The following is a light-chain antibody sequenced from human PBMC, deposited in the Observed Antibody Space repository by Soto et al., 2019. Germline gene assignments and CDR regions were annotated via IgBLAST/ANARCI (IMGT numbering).Light chain of an antibody. J-gene: IGKJ4*01. V-gene: IGKV2-28*01. CDR1: QSLLHSDGYNY. Sequence: EIVMTQSPLSLPVPPGEPASISCRSSQSLLHSDGYNYLAWYLQKPGHSPQLLIDLASSRASGVPDRFSGSGSGTDFTLKISRVEAEDVGVYYCMQALQTPTFGGGTKVDIK. CDR3: MQALQTPT. CDR2: LAS.